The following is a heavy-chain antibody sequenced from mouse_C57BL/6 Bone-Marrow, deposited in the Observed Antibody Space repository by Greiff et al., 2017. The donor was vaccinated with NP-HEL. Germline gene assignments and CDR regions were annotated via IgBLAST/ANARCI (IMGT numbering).Heavy chain of an antibody. CDR1: GYTFTSYW. J-gene: IGHJ2*01. D-gene: IGHD2-3*01. V-gene: IGHV1-59*01. CDR2: IDPSDSYT. Sequence: QVQLQQPGAELVRPGTSVKLSCKASGYTFTSYWMHWVKQRPGQGLEWIGVIDPSDSYTNYNQKFKGKATLTVDTSSSTAYMQLSSLTSEDSAVYYCATSMPYFDYWGQGTTLTVSS. CDR3: ATSMPYFDY.